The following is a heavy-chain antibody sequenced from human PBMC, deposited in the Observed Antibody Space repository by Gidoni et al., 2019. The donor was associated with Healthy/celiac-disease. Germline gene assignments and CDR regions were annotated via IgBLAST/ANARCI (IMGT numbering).Heavy chain of an antibody. V-gene: IGHV1-18*01. CDR1: GYTFTSYG. CDR2: ISAYNGNT. D-gene: IGHD4-17*01. Sequence: QVQLVQSGAEVKKPGASVKVPCKASGYTFTSYGIPWVRQAPGQGLEWMGRISAYNGNTNYAQKLQGRVTMTTDTSTSTVSMELRSLRSDDTAMYYCARNYDYGDYGLFDYWGQGTLVTVSS. J-gene: IGHJ4*02. CDR3: ARNYDYGDYGLFDY.